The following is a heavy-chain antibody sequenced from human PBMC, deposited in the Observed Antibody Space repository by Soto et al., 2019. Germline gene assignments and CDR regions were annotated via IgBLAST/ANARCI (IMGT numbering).Heavy chain of an antibody. Sequence: SETLSLTCTVSGGSISSSSYYWGWIRQPPGKGLEWIGSIYYSGSTYYNPSLKSRVTISVDTSKNQFSLKLSSVTAADTAVYYCARDPPAGYSGYDYPTSIFDYWGQGTLVTVSS. CDR3: ARDPPAGYSGYDYPTSIFDY. CDR1: GGSISSSSYY. D-gene: IGHD5-12*01. CDR2: IYYSGST. J-gene: IGHJ4*02. V-gene: IGHV4-39*07.